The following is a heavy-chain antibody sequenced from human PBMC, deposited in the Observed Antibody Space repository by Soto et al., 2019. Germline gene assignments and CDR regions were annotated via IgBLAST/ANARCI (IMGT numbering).Heavy chain of an antibody. J-gene: IGHJ4*02. Sequence: GGSLRLSCAASGFTFSSNDMHWVRQATGKGLEWVSAIGTAGDTYYPGSAKGRFSISRDNSKNTLYLQMNSLRDEDTAVYYCARDDEGGSYCDLGYWGQGTQVTVSS. D-gene: IGHD3-10*01. CDR1: GFTFSSND. CDR2: IGTAGDT. CDR3: ARDDEGGSYCDLGY. V-gene: IGHV3-13*04.